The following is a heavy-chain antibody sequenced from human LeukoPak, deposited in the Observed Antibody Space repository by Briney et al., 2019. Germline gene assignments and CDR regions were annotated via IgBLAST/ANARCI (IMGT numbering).Heavy chain of an antibody. CDR2: ITYTGSA. CDR3: ARHAGKWLVHVGFDI. J-gene: IGHJ3*02. Sequence: SETLSLTCTVSGGSVGSSTYYWGWIRQPPGKGLEWIASITYTGSAYNPSLRSRVTISVDTSKNQFSLKLSSVTAADTAVYYCARHAGKWLVHVGFDIWGQGTMVTVSS. D-gene: IGHD6-19*01. CDR1: GGSVGSSTYY. V-gene: IGHV4-39*01.